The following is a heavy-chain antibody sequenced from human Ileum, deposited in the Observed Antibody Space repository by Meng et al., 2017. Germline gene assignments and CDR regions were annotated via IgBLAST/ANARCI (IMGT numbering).Heavy chain of an antibody. CDR2: IWFDGSTT. V-gene: IGHV3-33*01. Sequence: GESLKISCAASGFTFSSLVMHWVRQAPGKGLEWVAVIWFDGSTTYYADSVKGRFTISRDNSKNTLYLQMNSLRAEDTAVYYCAREFRHYFDYWGQGSLVTVSS. CDR3: AREFRHYFDY. CDR1: GFTFSSLV. J-gene: IGHJ4*02.